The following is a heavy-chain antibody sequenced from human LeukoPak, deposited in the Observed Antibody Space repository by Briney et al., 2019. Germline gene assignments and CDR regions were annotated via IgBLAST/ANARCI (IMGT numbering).Heavy chain of an antibody. Sequence: GASVKVSCKASGYTFTSYGISWVRQAPGQGLEWMGWISAYNGNTNYAQKLQGRVTMTTDTSTSTAYMELRSLRSDDTAVYYCARGLQVVPAAITPYFDYWGQGTLVTVSS. CDR3: ARGLQVVPAAITPYFDY. V-gene: IGHV1-18*01. CDR2: ISAYNGNT. J-gene: IGHJ4*02. D-gene: IGHD2-2*02. CDR1: GYTFTSYG.